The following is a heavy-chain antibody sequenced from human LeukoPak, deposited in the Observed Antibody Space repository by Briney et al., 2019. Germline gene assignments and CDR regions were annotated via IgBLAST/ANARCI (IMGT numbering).Heavy chain of an antibody. CDR2: IYTSGST. J-gene: IGHJ4*02. Sequence: SQTLSLTCTVSGGSISSGSYYWSWIRQPAGKGLEWIGRIYTSGSTNYNPSLKSRVTISVDTSKDQFSLKLSSVTAADTAVYYCARGYLLWGQGTLVTVSS. CDR1: GGSISSGSYY. CDR3: ARGYLL. D-gene: IGHD1-1*01. V-gene: IGHV4-61*02.